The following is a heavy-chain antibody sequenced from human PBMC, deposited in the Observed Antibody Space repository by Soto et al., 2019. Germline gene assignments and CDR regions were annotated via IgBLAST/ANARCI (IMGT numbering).Heavy chain of an antibody. J-gene: IGHJ4*02. CDR2: ISSISSHI. Sequence: GGSLSLSCAASGFTFSSYSMSWVRQAPGKGLEWVSSISSISSHIYYADSVKGRSTISRDNAKNSLYLQMNSLRAEDTAVYYCAREPKPATRKIQLWPLDYWGQGTRVTVSS. V-gene: IGHV3-21*01. D-gene: IGHD5-18*01. CDR3: AREPKPATRKIQLWPLDY. CDR1: GFTFSSYS.